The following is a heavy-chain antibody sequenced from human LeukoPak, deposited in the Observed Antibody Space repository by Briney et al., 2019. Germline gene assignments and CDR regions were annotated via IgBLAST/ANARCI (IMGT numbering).Heavy chain of an antibody. Sequence: SQTLSLTCAISGDSVSSSSNVWNWIRQSPSRGLEWLGRTYYGSKWNNDYAASVKSRMTVNPDTSKNRFSLQLNSVTPEDTAVYYCARGAMRTGFDSWGQGTLVTVSS. D-gene: IGHD1-1*01. CDR1: GDSVSSSSNV. CDR3: ARGAMRTGFDS. CDR2: TYYGSKWNN. J-gene: IGHJ4*02. V-gene: IGHV6-1*01.